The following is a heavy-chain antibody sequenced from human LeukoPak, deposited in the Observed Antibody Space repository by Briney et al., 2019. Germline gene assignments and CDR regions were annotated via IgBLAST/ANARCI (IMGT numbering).Heavy chain of an antibody. CDR2: IKHDGSEK. D-gene: IGHD2-2*01. CDR3: ARDQWVSTSCQFDY. J-gene: IGHJ4*02. V-gene: IGHV3-7*01. CDR1: GFSFSSYN. Sequence: GGSLRLSCAASGFSFSSYNLNWVRQAPGKGLEWVATIKHDGSEKYYVDSVKGRFTISRDNAKDSLYLQMNSLRAEDTAVYFCARDQWVSTSCQFDYWGQGTLVTVSS.